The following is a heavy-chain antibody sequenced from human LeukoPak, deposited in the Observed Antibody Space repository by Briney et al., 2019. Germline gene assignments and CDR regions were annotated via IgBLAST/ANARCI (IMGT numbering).Heavy chain of an antibody. D-gene: IGHD5-18*01. CDR3: ARGGQLNWFDP. CDR2: ISYSGST. Sequence: SETLSLTCTVSGDSISSSYWSWIRQPPGKGLEWIGYISYSGSTSSNPSLRSRVTISVDTSKNQFSLRLTSVTAADTAMYYCARGGQLNWFDPWGQGTLVTVTS. V-gene: IGHV4-59*01. CDR1: GDSISSSY. J-gene: IGHJ5*02.